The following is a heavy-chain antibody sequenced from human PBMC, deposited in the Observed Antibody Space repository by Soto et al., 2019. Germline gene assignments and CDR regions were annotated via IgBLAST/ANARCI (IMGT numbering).Heavy chain of an antibody. V-gene: IGHV1-18*01. CDR3: AKDNGQWLVYN. J-gene: IGHJ4*02. D-gene: IGHD6-19*01. Sequence: QVQLVQSGTEVKRPGASVRVSCQASGYIFTSYGIGWVRQAPGQGLEWMGRISTYNGNTNYAQKFQGRVTMTTDTATSTAYMEVRSLRSDDTAVYYCAKDNGQWLVYNWGQGTLVTVS. CDR1: GYIFTSYG. CDR2: ISTYNGNT.